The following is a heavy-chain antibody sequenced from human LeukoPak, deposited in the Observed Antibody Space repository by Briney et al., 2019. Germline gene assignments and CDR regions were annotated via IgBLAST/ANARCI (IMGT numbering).Heavy chain of an antibody. D-gene: IGHD5-12*01. CDR3: ARAMRSGYDY. CDR2: ISSGSDAI. Sequence: GGAPRLPLAASGFPFKSYVLNWVRQAPGKGPEWLSCISSGSDAIHYRDSVRGRFTISRDNAKNSLYLQMNSLRDEDTAVYYCARAMRSGYDYWGQGTLVTVSS. J-gene: IGHJ4*02. CDR1: GFPFKSYV. V-gene: IGHV3-48*02.